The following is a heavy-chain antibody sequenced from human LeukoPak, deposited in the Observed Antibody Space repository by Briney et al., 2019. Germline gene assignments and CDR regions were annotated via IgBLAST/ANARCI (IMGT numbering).Heavy chain of an antibody. Sequence: GGSLRLSCAASGFTFSSYAMSWVRQAPGKGMEWVSAISGSGGSTYYADSVKGRFTISRDNSKNTLYLQMNSLRAEDTAVYYCAKAYSGSYYPHYFDYWGQGTLVTVSS. D-gene: IGHD1-26*01. CDR2: ISGSGGST. CDR3: AKAYSGSYYPHYFDY. J-gene: IGHJ4*02. V-gene: IGHV3-23*01. CDR1: GFTFSSYA.